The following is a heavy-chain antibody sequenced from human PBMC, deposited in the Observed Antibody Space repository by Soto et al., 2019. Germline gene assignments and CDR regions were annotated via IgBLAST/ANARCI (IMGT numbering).Heavy chain of an antibody. Sequence: QVQLVESGGGVVQPGRSLRLSCAASGFTFSSYGMHWVRQAPGKGLEWVAVLWYDGSNKYYADSVKGRFTISRDNSKNTLYLQMNSLRAEDTAVYYCARGYSGFDYWGQGTLVTVSS. D-gene: IGHD1-26*01. V-gene: IGHV3-33*01. J-gene: IGHJ4*02. CDR2: LWYDGSNK. CDR1: GFTFSSYG. CDR3: ARGYSGFDY.